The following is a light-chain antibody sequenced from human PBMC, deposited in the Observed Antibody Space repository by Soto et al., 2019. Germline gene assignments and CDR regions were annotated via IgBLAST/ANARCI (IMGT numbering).Light chain of an antibody. V-gene: IGLV2-14*03. CDR3: SSYAGSSSWM. CDR2: DVG. J-gene: IGLJ3*02. CDR1: SSDVGGYDY. Sequence: QSALTQPVSVSGSPGQSITISCTGTSSDVGGYDYVAWYQHHPGKSPKLMTYDVGNRPSGISNRFSGPKSGNTASLTISGLQAEDGADYYCSSYAGSSSWMFGGGTKLAVL.